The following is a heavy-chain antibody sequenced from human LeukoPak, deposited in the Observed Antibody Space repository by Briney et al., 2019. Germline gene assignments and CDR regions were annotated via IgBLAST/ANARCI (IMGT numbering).Heavy chain of an antibody. Sequence: GGSLRLSCAASGFTFDDYAMHWVRPAPGKGLEWVSGISWNSGSIGYADSVKGRFTISRDNAKNSLYLQMNSLRAEDTALYYCAKDATYYYDNSGLFDYWGQGTLVTVSS. CDR1: GFTFDDYA. J-gene: IGHJ4*02. V-gene: IGHV3-9*01. D-gene: IGHD3-22*01. CDR2: ISWNSGSI. CDR3: AKDATYYYDNSGLFDY.